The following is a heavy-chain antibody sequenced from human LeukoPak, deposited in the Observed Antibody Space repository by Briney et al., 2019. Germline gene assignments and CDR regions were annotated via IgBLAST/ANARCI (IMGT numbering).Heavy chain of an antibody. Sequence: SETLSLTCTVSGGSISSYYWTWIRQPPGKGLEWLGYICYSGSTNYNPSLKSRVTISLDTSKNQFSLRLSSVTAADTAVYYCARDFLDYYDSSGYPKGPFDYWGQGTLVTVSS. V-gene: IGHV4-59*01. J-gene: IGHJ4*02. CDR3: ARDFLDYYDSSGYPKGPFDY. CDR1: GGSISSYY. CDR2: ICYSGST. D-gene: IGHD3-22*01.